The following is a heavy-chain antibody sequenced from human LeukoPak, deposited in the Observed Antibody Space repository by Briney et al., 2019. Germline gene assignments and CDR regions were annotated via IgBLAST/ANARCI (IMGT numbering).Heavy chain of an antibody. V-gene: IGHV1-8*02. CDR2: MNPNSGNT. CDR1: GYTFTSYD. CDR3: ATERLRLGELSSGTAFDI. Sequence: GASVKVSCKASGYTFTSYDINWVRQATGQGLEWMGWMNPNSGNTGYAQKFQGRVTMTEDTSTDTAYMELSSLRSEDTAVYYCATERLRLGELSSGTAFDIWGQGTMVTVSS. J-gene: IGHJ3*02. D-gene: IGHD3-16*02.